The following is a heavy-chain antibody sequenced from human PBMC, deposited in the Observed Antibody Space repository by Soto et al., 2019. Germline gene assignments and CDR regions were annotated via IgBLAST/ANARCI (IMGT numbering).Heavy chain of an antibody. D-gene: IGHD2-21*01. CDR1: GCTFSSYS. V-gene: IGHV3-21*01. CDR3: ARAGGVVAHAFAAFDI. J-gene: IGHJ3*02. Sequence: GGSLRLSCAASGCTFSSYSMNWVRQAPGKGLQWASSITRSSSYIYYADSVRGRFTISRDNAKNSLYLQMNTLRAEDTAVYYCARAGGVVAHAFAAFDIWGQGTMVTVSS. CDR2: ITRSSSYI.